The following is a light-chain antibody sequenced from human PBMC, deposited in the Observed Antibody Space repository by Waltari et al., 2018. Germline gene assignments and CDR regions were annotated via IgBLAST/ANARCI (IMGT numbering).Light chain of an antibody. CDR3: CSYAGSYSLV. CDR1: SSDVGGYNY. V-gene: IGLV2-11*01. CDR2: DVR. J-gene: IGLJ2*01. Sequence: QSALTQPRSVSGSPGQSVTISCTGTSSDVGGYNYVSWYQQHPGNAPKLMIYDVRKRPSGVPDRFSGSKSGNTASQTISGLQTEDEADYYCCSYAGSYSLVFGGGTKLTVL.